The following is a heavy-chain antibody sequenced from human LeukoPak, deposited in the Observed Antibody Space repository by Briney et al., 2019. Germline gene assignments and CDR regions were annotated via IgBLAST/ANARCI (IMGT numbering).Heavy chain of an antibody. Sequence: GGSLRLSCVASGFTFSHYAMSWVRQAPGKGLEWVSAVSGRGDDTYYADSVKGRFTISRDNSKNTLSLELNSLRAEDTAIYYSPRGCTFGNFDYWGQGALVTVSS. J-gene: IGHJ4*02. V-gene: IGHV3-23*01. CDR2: VSGRGDDT. D-gene: IGHD5-18*01. CDR1: GFTFSHYA. CDR3: PRGCTFGNFDY.